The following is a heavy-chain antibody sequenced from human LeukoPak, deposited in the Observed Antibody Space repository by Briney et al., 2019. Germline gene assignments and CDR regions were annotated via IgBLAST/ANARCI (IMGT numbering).Heavy chain of an antibody. CDR2: IIPIFGTA. Sequence: SVKVSCKASGGTFSSYAISWVRQAPGQGLEWMGGIIPIFGTANYAQKFQGRVTITADGSTSTAYMELSSLRSEDTAVYYCARVYCSGGSCFKSLHFDYWGQGTLVTVSS. J-gene: IGHJ4*02. D-gene: IGHD2-15*01. CDR3: ARVYCSGGSCFKSLHFDY. CDR1: GGTFSSYA. V-gene: IGHV1-69*13.